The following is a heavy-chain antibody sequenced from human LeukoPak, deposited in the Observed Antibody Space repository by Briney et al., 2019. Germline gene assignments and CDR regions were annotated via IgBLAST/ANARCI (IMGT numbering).Heavy chain of an antibody. Sequence: SQTLSLTCTVSGGSISSGSYYWSWIRQPAGKGLEWIGRIYTSGSTNYNPSLKSRVTMSVDTSKNQFSLKLSSVTAADTAVYYCAGGAYYYGSGRDYFDYWGQGTLVTVSS. J-gene: IGHJ4*02. CDR1: GGSISSGSYY. CDR3: AGGAYYYGSGRDYFDY. V-gene: IGHV4-61*02. D-gene: IGHD3-10*01. CDR2: IYTSGST.